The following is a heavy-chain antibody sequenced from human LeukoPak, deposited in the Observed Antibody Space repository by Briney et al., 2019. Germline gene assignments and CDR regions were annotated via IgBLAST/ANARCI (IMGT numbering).Heavy chain of an antibody. CDR1: GFTFSSYA. J-gene: IGHJ4*02. CDR3: ARGSWRVTTIPDY. D-gene: IGHD2-21*02. Sequence: PGGSLRLSCAASGFTFSSYAMSGVRQAPGKGLEWGSAISGSGGSTYYADSVKGRFTISRDNSKNTLYLQMNSLRAEDTAVYYCARGSWRVTTIPDYWGQGTLVTVSS. CDR2: ISGSGGST. V-gene: IGHV3-23*01.